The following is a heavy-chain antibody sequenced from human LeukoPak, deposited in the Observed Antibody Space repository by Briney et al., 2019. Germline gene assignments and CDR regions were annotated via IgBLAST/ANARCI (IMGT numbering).Heavy chain of an antibody. V-gene: IGHV1-24*01. CDR1: GYTLTELS. Sequence: ASVRVSCKVSGYTLTELSMHWVRQAPGKGLEWMGGFDPEDGETIYAQKFQGRVTMTEDTSTDTAYMELSSLRSEDTAVYYCVRKSYYDSKDYFDYWGQGTLVTVSS. CDR2: FDPEDGET. J-gene: IGHJ4*02. CDR3: VRKSYYDSKDYFDY. D-gene: IGHD3-22*01.